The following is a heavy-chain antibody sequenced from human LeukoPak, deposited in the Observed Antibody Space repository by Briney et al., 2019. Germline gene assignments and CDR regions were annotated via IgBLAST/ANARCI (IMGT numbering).Heavy chain of an antibody. CDR3: AKFKSGGYSYGYFYFDY. J-gene: IGHJ4*02. V-gene: IGHV3-23*01. D-gene: IGHD5-18*01. CDR2: ISGSGGST. Sequence: GGSLRLSCAASGFTFSSYAMSWVRQAPGKGLEWVSAISGSGGSTYYADSVKGRFTISRDNSKNTLCLQMNSLRAEDTAVYYCAKFKSGGYSYGYFYFDYWGQGTLVTVSS. CDR1: GFTFSSYA.